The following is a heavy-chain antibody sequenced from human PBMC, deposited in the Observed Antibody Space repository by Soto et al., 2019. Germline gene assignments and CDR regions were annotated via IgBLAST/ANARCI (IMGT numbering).Heavy chain of an antibody. Sequence: PGGSLRLSCAASGFTFSSYSMNWVRQAPGKGLEWVSSISSSSSYIYYADSVKGRFTISRDNAKDSLYLQMNSLRAEDTAVYYCARHLVAGTNGSDYWGQGTMVTVYS. CDR3: ARHLVAGTNGSDY. CDR1: GFTFSSYS. J-gene: IGHJ4*02. V-gene: IGHV3-21*01. CDR2: ISSSSSYI. D-gene: IGHD6-19*01.